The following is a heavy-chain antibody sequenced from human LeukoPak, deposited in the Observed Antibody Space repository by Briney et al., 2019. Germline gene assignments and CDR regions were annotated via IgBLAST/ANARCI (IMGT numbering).Heavy chain of an antibody. Sequence: GGSLRLSCAASGFIFSRYWMNWVRQAPGKGAVGVSRINSDGSSTSYADSVKGRFTISRDNDKNTLYLQMNSLRAEDTAVYYCARDPRYCGGDCYTFDYWGQGTLVTVSS. J-gene: IGHJ4*02. V-gene: IGHV3-74*01. CDR2: INSDGSST. D-gene: IGHD2-21*02. CDR1: GFIFSRYW. CDR3: ARDPRYCGGDCYTFDY.